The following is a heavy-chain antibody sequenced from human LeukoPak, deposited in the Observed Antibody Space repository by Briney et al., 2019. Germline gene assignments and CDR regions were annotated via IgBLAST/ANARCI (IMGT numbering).Heavy chain of an antibody. J-gene: IGHJ4*02. V-gene: IGHV3-30-3*01. Sequence: PGGSLRLSCAASGFTFSSYAMHWVRQAPGKGLEWVAVISYDGSNKYYADSVKGRFTISRDNSKNTLYLQMNSLRAEDTAVYYCAKDPTVVTPSGDYWGQGTLVTVSS. CDR2: ISYDGSNK. D-gene: IGHD4-23*01. CDR1: GFTFSSYA. CDR3: AKDPTVVTPSGDY.